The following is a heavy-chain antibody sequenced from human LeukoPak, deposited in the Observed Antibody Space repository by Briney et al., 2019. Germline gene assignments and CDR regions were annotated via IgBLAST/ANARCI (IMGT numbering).Heavy chain of an antibody. Sequence: WSLRLFCAASGSTFGTDAMDWVCQGSGKGLKWVSGMSGRGDTSYYADSVKGRFTISRDNSKNTLFLQMNSLRAEDTAVYYCAKLAGIRGWFVYYFDYWGQGTLVTVS. CDR2: MSGRGDTS. V-gene: IGHV3-23*01. D-gene: IGHD6-19*01. CDR1: GSTFGTDA. CDR3: AKLAGIRGWFVYYFDY. J-gene: IGHJ4*02.